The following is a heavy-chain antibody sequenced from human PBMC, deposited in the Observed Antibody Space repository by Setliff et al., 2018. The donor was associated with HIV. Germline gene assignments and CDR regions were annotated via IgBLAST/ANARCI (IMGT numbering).Heavy chain of an antibody. CDR2: INPNNGGT. J-gene: IGHJ3*01. Sequence: ASVKVSCKTSGYAFFSYAVHWVRQAPGQSFEWMGRINPNNGGTDYAQKFQGRVTMSLDTSTNTIYLELKGLTSDDTAVYYCAKPRIFDSFDVWGPGTVVTVSS. CDR3: AKPRIFDSFDV. CDR1: GYAFFSYA. V-gene: IGHV1-2*06. D-gene: IGHD2-15*01.